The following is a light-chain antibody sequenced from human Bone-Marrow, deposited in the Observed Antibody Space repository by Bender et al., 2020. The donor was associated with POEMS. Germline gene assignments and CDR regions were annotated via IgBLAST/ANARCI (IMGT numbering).Light chain of an antibody. CDR3: AAWDDSLSGVV. J-gene: IGLJ3*02. CDR2: DVS. Sequence: QSALTQPASVSESPGQSITISCTGSSSDVGGYDYVSWYQQHPGKAPKLMIYDVSNRPSGVSTRFSGSKSANTASLTISGLQAEDEADYYCAAWDDSLSGVVFGGGTKLTVL. CDR1: SSDVGGYDY. V-gene: IGLV2-14*01.